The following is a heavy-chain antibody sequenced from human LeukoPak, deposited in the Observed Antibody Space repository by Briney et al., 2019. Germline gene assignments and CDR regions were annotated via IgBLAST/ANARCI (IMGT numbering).Heavy chain of an antibody. J-gene: IGHJ4*02. CDR1: GFTFSSYG. D-gene: IGHD6-19*01. Sequence: GGSLRLSCAASGFTFSSYGMSWVRQAPGKGLEWVSAISGIGGSTYYADSVKGRFTISRDNSKNTLYLQMNSLRAEDTAVYYCAKDLVAGTVVPDYWGQGTLVTVSS. V-gene: IGHV3-23*01. CDR3: AKDLVAGTVVPDY. CDR2: ISGIGGST.